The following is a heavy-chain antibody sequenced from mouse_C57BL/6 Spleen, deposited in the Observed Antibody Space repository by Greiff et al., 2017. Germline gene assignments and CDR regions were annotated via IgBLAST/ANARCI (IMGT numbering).Heavy chain of an antibody. J-gene: IGHJ3*01. Sequence: QVQLKQPGAELVKPGASVKLSCKASGYTFTSYWMQWVKQRPGQGLEWIGEIDPSDSYTNYNQKFKGKATLTVDTSSRTAYMQLSSLTSEDSAVYYCARGLRRFFAYWGQGTLVTVSA. V-gene: IGHV1-50*01. CDR2: IDPSDSYT. D-gene: IGHD2-4*01. CDR3: ARGLRRFFAY. CDR1: GYTFTSYW.